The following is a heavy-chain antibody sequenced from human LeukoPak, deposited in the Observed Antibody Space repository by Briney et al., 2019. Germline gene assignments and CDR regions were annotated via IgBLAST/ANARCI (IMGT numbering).Heavy chain of an antibody. D-gene: IGHD3-3*01. V-gene: IGHV3-23*01. J-gene: IGHJ6*03. Sequence: GGSLRLSCAASGFTVSINYMSWVRQAPGKGLEWVSAISGSGGSTYYADSVKGRFTISRDNSKNTLYLQMNSLRAEDTAVYYCAKGRAGEGRDFWSGYHYYYYYMDVWGKGTTVTVSS. CDR3: AKGRAGEGRDFWSGYHYYYYYMDV. CDR1: GFTVSINY. CDR2: ISGSGGST.